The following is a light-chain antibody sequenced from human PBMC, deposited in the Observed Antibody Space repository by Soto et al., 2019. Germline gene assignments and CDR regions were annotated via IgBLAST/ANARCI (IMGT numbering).Light chain of an antibody. V-gene: IGLV2-8*01. CDR3: RSYAGSKSVV. Sequence: QSALTQPPSASGAPGQSVTISCTGTSSDVGGYNYVSWYQQHPGKAPKLMIYEVSKRPSGVPDRFSGSKSGNTASLTVSGLQAEDEADYYCRSYAGSKSVVFGGGTKLTVL. CDR1: SSDVGGYNY. CDR2: EVS. J-gene: IGLJ2*01.